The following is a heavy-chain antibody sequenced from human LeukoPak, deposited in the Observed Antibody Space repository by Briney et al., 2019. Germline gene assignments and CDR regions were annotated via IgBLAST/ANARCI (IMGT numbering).Heavy chain of an antibody. V-gene: IGHV4-61*02. Sequence: SETLSLTCTVSGGSISSGSYYWSWTRQPAGKGLEWIGRIYTSGRTNSNPSRKSRVTISVDTSHNQFSLKLSAVTAADTAVYYCGRDAVVLWFGEYNWFDPWGQGTLVTVSS. CDR3: GRDAVVLWFGEYNWFDP. J-gene: IGHJ5*02. CDR2: IYTSGRT. D-gene: IGHD3-10*01. CDR1: GGSISSGSYY.